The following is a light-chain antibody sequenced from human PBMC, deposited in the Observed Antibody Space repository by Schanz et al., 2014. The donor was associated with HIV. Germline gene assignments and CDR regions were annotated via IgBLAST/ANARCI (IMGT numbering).Light chain of an antibody. CDR2: GNN. J-gene: IGLJ2*01. Sequence: QSVLTQPPSVSGAPGQRVTISCTGSSSNIGAGYDVHWYKQLPETAPKLLMFGNNNPPSGVPDRYSGSKSGTIAFLAITGFQAEDEADYYCQSFDGSVSAVVFGGGTKVTVL. V-gene: IGLV1-40*01. CDR3: QSFDGSVSAVV. CDR1: SSNIGAGYD.